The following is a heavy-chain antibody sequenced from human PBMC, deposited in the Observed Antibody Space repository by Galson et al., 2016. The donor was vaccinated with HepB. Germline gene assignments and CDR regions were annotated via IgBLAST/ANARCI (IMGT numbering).Heavy chain of an antibody. J-gene: IGHJ4*02. D-gene: IGHD3-22*01. CDR2: GNPRTGST. CDR1: GYTFINYY. V-gene: IGHV1-46*01. Sequence: SVKVSCKASGYTFINYYMHWVRQAPGQGLEWMGIGNPRTGSTSYAQKFQGRVTVTRDTSRTTVYMELNSLRSEDTAVYYCARKSTDHYENSGLGYWGQGTLVTVSS. CDR3: ARKSTDHYENSGLGY.